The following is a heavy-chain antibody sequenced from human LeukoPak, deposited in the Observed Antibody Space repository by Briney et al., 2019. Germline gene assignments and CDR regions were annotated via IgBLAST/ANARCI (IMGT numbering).Heavy chain of an antibody. V-gene: IGHV4-31*03. D-gene: IGHD1-26*01. CDR1: GDSISSGGYY. Sequence: SETLSLICTVSGDSISSGGYYWRWIRQHRARGLEWSGYIYYSGSTYYNPSLRSRVTISVDTSKNQFSLKLSSVTAADTAVYYCARALSGSYSFDYWGQGTLVTVSS. CDR3: ARALSGSYSFDY. CDR2: IYYSGST. J-gene: IGHJ4*02.